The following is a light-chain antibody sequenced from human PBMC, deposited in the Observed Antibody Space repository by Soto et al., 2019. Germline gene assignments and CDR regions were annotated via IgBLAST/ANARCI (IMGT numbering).Light chain of an antibody. Sequence: DIQMTHSPSSLAASVGDRVTSTCRARQGTRNDLGWYQQKPGTAPKRLLYAAARLQSGVPSRNSGSGSGTEFALTISSLQPEDFATYYCLQPGSAPSTFVQGTKVEIK. CDR2: AAA. CDR1: QGTRND. J-gene: IGKJ1*01. V-gene: IGKV1-17*01. CDR3: LQPGSAPST.